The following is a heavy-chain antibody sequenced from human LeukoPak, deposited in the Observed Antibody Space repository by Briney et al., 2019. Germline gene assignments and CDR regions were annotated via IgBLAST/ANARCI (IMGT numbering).Heavy chain of an antibody. CDR2: INHSGST. Sequence: SETLSLTCAVYGGSFSGYYWSWIRQPPAKWLHWIGEINHSGSTNYNPSLKSRVTISVDTSKNQFSLKLNSVTAADTAVYYCARSYYYDPPFDPWGQGTLVTVSS. J-gene: IGHJ5*02. CDR1: GGSFSGYY. CDR3: ARSYYYDPPFDP. D-gene: IGHD3-3*01. V-gene: IGHV4-34*01.